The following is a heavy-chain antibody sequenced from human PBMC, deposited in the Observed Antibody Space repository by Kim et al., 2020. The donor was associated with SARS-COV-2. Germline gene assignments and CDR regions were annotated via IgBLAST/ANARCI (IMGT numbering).Heavy chain of an antibody. D-gene: IGHD2-21*01. Sequence: GGSLRLSCAASGFASGFTFSDYYMGWIRQAPGKGLEWISYISGGGSVIYYADSVKGRFTISRDDAKSSVDLQMNSLRVEDTALYSCASGRDHGAFIFWGLGTMVTVSS. CDR1: GFTFSDYY. CDR3: ASGRDHGAFIF. CDR2: ISGGGSVI. J-gene: IGHJ3*01. V-gene: IGHV3-11*01.